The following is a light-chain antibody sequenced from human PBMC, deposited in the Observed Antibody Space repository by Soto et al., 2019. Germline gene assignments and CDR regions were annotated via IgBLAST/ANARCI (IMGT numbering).Light chain of an antibody. J-gene: IGLJ1*01. V-gene: IGLV2-11*01. CDR2: DVS. Sequence: QSALTQPRSVSGSPGQSVTISCTGTSSDVGGYNYVSWYQQHPGKAPKLMNYDVSQRPSGVPDRFSGSKSGNTASLTISGLQADDEADYYGCSDAGSYTYVFGTGTKLTVL. CDR3: CSDAGSYTYV. CDR1: SSDVGGYNY.